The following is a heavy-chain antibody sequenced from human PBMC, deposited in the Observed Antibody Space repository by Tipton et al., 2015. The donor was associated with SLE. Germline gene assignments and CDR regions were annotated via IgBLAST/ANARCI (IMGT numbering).Heavy chain of an antibody. Sequence: LRLSCTVSGGSISSGDYYWSWIRQPPGKGLEWIGYIYYSGSTYYNPSLKSRVTISVDTSKNQFSLKLSSVTAADTAVYYCAREPKGGGDYWGQGTLVTVSS. CDR2: IYYSGST. D-gene: IGHD3-16*01. V-gene: IGHV4-30-4*01. CDR3: AREPKGGGDY. CDR1: GGSISSGDYY. J-gene: IGHJ4*02.